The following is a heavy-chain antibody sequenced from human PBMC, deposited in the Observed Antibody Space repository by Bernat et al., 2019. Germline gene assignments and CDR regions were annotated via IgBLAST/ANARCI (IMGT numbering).Heavy chain of an antibody. CDR1: GFTFDDYA. J-gene: IGHJ4*02. Sequence: EVQLVESGGGVVQPGGSLRLSCAASGFTFDDYAMHWVRQAPGKGLEWVSLISGDGGSTYYADSVKGRFTISRDNSKNSLYLQMNSLRTEDTALYYCAKDTDEGAVVAARLFDYWGQGTLVTVSS. D-gene: IGHD6-6*01. V-gene: IGHV3-43*02. CDR3: AKDTDEGAVVAARLFDY. CDR2: ISGDGGST.